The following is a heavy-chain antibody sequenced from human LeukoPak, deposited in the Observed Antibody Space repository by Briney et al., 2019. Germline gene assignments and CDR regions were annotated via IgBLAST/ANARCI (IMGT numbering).Heavy chain of an antibody. CDR1: GGSISSGDYY. Sequence: PSETLSLTCTVSGGSISSGDYYWSWIRQPPGKGLEWIGYIYYSGSTNYNPSLKSRVTISVDTSKNQFSLKLSSVTAADTAVYYCAREYCSSTSCYFDYWGRGTRVTVSS. V-gene: IGHV4-61*08. J-gene: IGHJ2*01. D-gene: IGHD2-2*01. CDR3: AREYCSSTSCYFDY. CDR2: IYYSGST.